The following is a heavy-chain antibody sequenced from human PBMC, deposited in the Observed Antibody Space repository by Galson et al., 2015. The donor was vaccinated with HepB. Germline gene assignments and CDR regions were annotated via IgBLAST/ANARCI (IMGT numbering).Heavy chain of an antibody. CDR3: ARLSLGGGFDY. D-gene: IGHD3-16*01. CDR2: IWYDGTYK. J-gene: IGHJ4*02. Sequence: SLRLSCAASGFNFSSYGMHWVRQAPGKGLEWVAIIWYDGTYKYYADSVKGRFTISREDSKNTLYLQMNRLRAEDTAVYYCARLSLGGGFDYWGQGTLVTVSS. V-gene: IGHV3-33*01. CDR1: GFNFSSYG.